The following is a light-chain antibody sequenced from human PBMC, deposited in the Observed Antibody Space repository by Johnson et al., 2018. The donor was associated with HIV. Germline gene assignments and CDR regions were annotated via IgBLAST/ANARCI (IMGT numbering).Light chain of an antibody. CDR2: SDD. J-gene: IGLJ1*01. Sequence: QSVLTQPPSASLTPGQRVTISCSGSSSNIGTNAVNWYQHLPGAAPKLLIFSDDERPSGVPDRFSASKSGPSATLGLTGLHTGDAADYYCGTGDSSRSAGVVGTGTKVTVL. CDR3: GTGDSSRSAGV. CDR1: SSNIGTNA. V-gene: IGLV1-51*02.